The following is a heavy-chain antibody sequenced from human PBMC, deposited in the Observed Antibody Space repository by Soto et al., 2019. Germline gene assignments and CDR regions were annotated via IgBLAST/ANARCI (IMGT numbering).Heavy chain of an antibody. D-gene: IGHD3-22*01. V-gene: IGHV4-34*01. J-gene: IGHJ5*02. CDR2: INHSGNT. CDR1: GGSFSTYY. CDR3: LGWLGSNWLDP. Sequence: QVQPQQWGTGLLKPSETLSLTCAVYGGSFSTYYWNWIRQPPGQGLEWIGEINHSGNTQYNPSLKSRVTMSLDTSKNQFSLKLTSVAAADTAVYYCLGWLGSNWLDPWGQGTLVTVSS.